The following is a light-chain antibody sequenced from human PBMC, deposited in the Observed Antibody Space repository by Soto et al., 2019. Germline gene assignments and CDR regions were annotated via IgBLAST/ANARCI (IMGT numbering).Light chain of an antibody. J-gene: IGKJ1*01. CDR2: GAS. CDR1: QIVSSTY. Sequence: DIVLTQSPDPLSLSPGESATLSCKASQIVSSTYLAWFQQKPGQAPRLIIYGASSRATGIPDRFSGSGSGTDCTLTISRLEPEDVAVYYCQQYGSSLWTLGQGTKVDI. CDR3: QQYGSSLWT. V-gene: IGKV3-20*01.